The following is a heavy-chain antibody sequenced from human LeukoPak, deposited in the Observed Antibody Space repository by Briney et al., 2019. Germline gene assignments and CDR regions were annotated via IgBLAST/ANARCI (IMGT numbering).Heavy chain of an antibody. CDR3: AGLIVVVSAPYYYYYGMDV. CDR1: GGSISSSSYY. CDR2: IYYSWST. J-gene: IGHJ6*02. Sequence: SETLSLTCTVSGGSISSSSYYWGWIRQPPGKGLEWIGSIYYSWSTYYNPSLKSRVTISVDTSKNQFSLKLSSVTAADTAVYYCAGLIVVVSAPYYYYYGMDVWGQGTTVTVSS. D-gene: IGHD3-22*01. V-gene: IGHV4-39*01.